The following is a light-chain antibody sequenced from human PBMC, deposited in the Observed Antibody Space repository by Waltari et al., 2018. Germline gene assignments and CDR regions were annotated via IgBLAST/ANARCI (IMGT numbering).Light chain of an antibody. V-gene: IGKV2-28*01. CDR3: MQARQTPYT. CDR2: VGS. CDR1: QRLLHRNGYNY. J-gene: IGKJ2*01. Sequence: IVMTQSPLSLPVTPGEPASISCRASQRLLHRNGYNYLDWDLQKPGQSPQLLIYVGSTRASGVPDRFSGGASGTQFTLRISRVEAEDVGVYYCMQARQTPYTFGQGTKLEIK.